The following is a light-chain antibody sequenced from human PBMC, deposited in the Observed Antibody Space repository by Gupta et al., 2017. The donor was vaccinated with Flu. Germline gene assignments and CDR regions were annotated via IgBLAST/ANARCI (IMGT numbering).Light chain of an antibody. J-gene: IGKJ4*01. V-gene: IGKV1-33*01. CDR2: DAS. Sequence: DIQMTQSPSSLSASVGDRVTITCQASQDISNYLNWYQQKPGKAPKLLIYDASHLETGVPSRFSGSGSGTDFTCTIISLQPEDIATYYCQQYDNLPPLTFGGGTKVEIK. CDR3: QQYDNLPPLT. CDR1: QDISNY.